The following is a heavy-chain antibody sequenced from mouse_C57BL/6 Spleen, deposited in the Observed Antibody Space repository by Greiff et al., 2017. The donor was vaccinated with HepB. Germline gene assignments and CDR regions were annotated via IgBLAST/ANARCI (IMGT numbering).Heavy chain of an antibody. CDR2: IDPETGGT. D-gene: IGHD2-13*01. J-gene: IGHJ4*01. CDR3: TRGGDYVRAMDY. CDR1: GYTFTDYE. Sequence: QVQLQQSGAELVRPGASVTLSCKASGYTFTDYEMHWVKQTPVHGLEWIGAIDPETGGTAYNQKFKGKAILTADKSSSTAYMELRSLTSEDSAVYYCTRGGDYVRAMDYWGQGTSVTVSS. V-gene: IGHV1-15*01.